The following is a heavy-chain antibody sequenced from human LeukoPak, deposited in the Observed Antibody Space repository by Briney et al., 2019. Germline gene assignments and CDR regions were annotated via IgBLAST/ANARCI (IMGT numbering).Heavy chain of an antibody. V-gene: IGHV1-18*01. CDR3: ARRVEYYYASYYYMDV. Sequence: ASVKVSCKASGYTFTSYGISWVRQAPGQGLEWMGWISAYNGNTNYAQKLQGRVTMTTDTSTSTAYMELRSLRSDDTAVYYCARRVEYYYASYYYMDVWGKGTTVTVSS. CDR2: ISAYNGNT. CDR1: GYTFTSYG. D-gene: IGHD3-10*01. J-gene: IGHJ6*03.